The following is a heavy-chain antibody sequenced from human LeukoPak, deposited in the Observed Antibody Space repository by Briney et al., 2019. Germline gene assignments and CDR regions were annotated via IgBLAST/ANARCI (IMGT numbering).Heavy chain of an antibody. J-gene: IGHJ6*03. CDR3: AKCGYCSSTSCYDGGDYYYYMDV. V-gene: IGHV3-23*01. D-gene: IGHD2-2*01. CDR1: GFTFSSYG. CDR2: ISGSGGST. Sequence: GGSLRLSCAASGFTFSSYGMSWVRQAPGKGLEWVSAISGSGGSTYYADSVKGRFTISRDNSKNTLYLQMNSLRAEDTAVYYCAKCGYCSSTSCYDGGDYYYYMDVWAKGTTVTVSS.